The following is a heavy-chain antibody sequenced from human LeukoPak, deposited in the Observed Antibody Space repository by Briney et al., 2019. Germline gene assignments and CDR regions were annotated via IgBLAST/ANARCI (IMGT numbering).Heavy chain of an antibody. CDR2: IYYSGST. J-gene: IGHJ4*02. V-gene: IGHV4-61*08. D-gene: IGHD3-22*01. CDR1: GGSISSGGYY. Sequence: SETLSLTCTVSGGSISSGGYYWSWIRQHPGKGLEWIGYIYYSGSTNYNPSLKSRVTISVDTSKNQFSLKLSSVTAADTAVYYCAREAYYDSSGYYTSWGQGTLVTVSS. CDR3: AREAYYDSSGYYTS.